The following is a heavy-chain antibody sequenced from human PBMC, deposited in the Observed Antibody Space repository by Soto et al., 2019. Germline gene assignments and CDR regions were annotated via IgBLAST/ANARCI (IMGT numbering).Heavy chain of an antibody. Sequence: GGSLRLSCAASGFTFSSYSMNWVRQAPGKGLEWVSAISYGGGTTYYADSVKGRFTISRDNSKNTLYLQMNSLRAEDTAVYCCAKNPGYYYDSTGYHFDYWGQGTLVTVSS. CDR2: ISYGGGTT. CDR3: AKNPGYYYDSTGYHFDY. CDR1: GFTFSSYS. V-gene: IGHV3-23*01. D-gene: IGHD3-22*01. J-gene: IGHJ4*02.